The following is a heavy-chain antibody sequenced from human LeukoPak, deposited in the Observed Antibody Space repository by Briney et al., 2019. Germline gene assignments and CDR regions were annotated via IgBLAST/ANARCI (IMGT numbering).Heavy chain of an antibody. D-gene: IGHD3-10*01. CDR1: GYTFTTYN. J-gene: IGHJ1*01. CDR3: ARGVGVWGVISQPLEY. V-gene: IGHV1-18*01. CDR2: ISGYNGNT. Sequence: ASVKVSCKASGYTFTTYNINWVRQAPGQGLEWMGWISGYNGNTNYAQKLQGRVTMTTDTSTSTAYMELRSLKSDDTAVYYCARGVGVWGVISQPLEYWGQGTLVIVSS.